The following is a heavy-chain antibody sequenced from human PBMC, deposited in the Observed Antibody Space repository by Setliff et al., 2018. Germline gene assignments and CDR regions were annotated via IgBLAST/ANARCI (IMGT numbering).Heavy chain of an antibody. D-gene: IGHD3-22*01. CDR2: IYHSGST. V-gene: IGHV4-38-2*01. CDR1: GFSIYSGYY. CDR3: ARRGLGSYYDGSDFLSFDY. J-gene: IGHJ4*02. Sequence: SETLSLTCGVSGFSIYSGYYWGWIRQHPGKGLEWIGSIYHSGSTRFNPSLKSRVTISVDTSKNQFSLKLNSVTAADTAVYYCARRGLGSYYDGSDFLSFDYWGQGNLVTVSS.